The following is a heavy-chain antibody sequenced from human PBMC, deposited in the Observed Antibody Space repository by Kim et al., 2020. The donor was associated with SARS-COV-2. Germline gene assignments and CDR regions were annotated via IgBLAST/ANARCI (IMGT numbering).Heavy chain of an antibody. CDR1: GFTFSDAW. Sequence: GGSLRLSCAGSGFTFSDAWMSWVRQAPGKGLEWVGRIKSKTDGGTTDYAAPVKGRFTISRDDSKNTVYLQMNSLKTEDTAVYYCTTDREVYASAANNWFDPWGQGTLVTVSS. CDR2: IKSKTDGGTT. CDR3: TTDREVYASAANNWFDP. J-gene: IGHJ5*02. V-gene: IGHV3-15*01. D-gene: IGHD2-8*01.